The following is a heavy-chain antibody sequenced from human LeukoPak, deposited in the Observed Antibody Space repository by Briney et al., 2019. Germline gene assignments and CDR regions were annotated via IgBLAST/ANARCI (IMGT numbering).Heavy chain of an antibody. J-gene: IGHJ2*01. CDR2: IYTSGST. CDR3: ARNAGGDRTPYWYFDL. V-gene: IGHV4-61*02. Sequence: SETLSLTCTVSGGSISSSSYYWSWIRQPAGKGLEWIGRIYTSGSTNYNPSLKSRVTISVDTSKNQFSLKLSSVTAADTAVYYCARNAGGDRTPYWYFDLWGRGTLVTVSS. D-gene: IGHD2-21*01. CDR1: GGSISSSSYY.